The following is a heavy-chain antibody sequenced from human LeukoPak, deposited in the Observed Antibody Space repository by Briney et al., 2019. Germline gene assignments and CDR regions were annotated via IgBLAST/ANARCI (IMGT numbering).Heavy chain of an antibody. Sequence: PGGSLRLSCAASGFTFSSYTMNWVRQAPGRGLEYVSAIGSNGGSTYYANSVKGRFTISRDNSKNTLYLQMGSLRAEDMAVYYCARGLGSGWYVDYWGQGTLVTVSS. V-gene: IGHV3-64*01. CDR3: ARGLGSGWYVDY. CDR2: IGSNGGST. CDR1: GFTFSSYT. D-gene: IGHD6-19*01. J-gene: IGHJ4*02.